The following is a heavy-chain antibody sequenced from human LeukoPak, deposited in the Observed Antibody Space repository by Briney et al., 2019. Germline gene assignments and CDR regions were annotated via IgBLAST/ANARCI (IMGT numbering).Heavy chain of an antibody. CDR2: ISAYNGNT. V-gene: IGHV1-18*01. D-gene: IGHD2-2*01. CDR1: GYTFTTYG. J-gene: IGHJ3*02. Sequence: ASVKVSCKASGYTFTTYGISWVRQAPGQGLEWMAWISAYNGNTHYAQKFQDRITITTDTSTTTAYMELSSLRSEDTAVYYCARDLRRGGYCSSTSCHAFDIWGQGTMVTVSS. CDR3: ARDLRRGGYCSSTSCHAFDI.